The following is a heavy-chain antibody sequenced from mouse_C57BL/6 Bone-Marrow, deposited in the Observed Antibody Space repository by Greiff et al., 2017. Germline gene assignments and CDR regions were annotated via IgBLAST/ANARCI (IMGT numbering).Heavy chain of an antibody. CDR2: IDPSDSYT. D-gene: IGHD1-1*01. CDR3: ATEDYGNFDV. J-gene: IGHJ1*03. Sequence: QVQLQQPGAELVMPGASVKLSCKASGYTFTSYWMHWVKQRPGQGLEWIGEIDPSDSYTNYNQKFKGKSTLTVDKSSSTAYMQLSSLTDEDSAVYYCATEDYGNFDVWGTGTTVTVAS. V-gene: IGHV1-69*01. CDR1: GYTFTSYW.